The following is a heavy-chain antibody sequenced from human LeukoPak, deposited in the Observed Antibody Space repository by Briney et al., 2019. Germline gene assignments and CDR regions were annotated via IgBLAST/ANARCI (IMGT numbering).Heavy chain of an antibody. CDR2: IYYSGST. Sequence: TSQTLSLTCTVSGGSISSGGYYWSWIRQHPGKGLEWIGYIYYSGSTYYNPSLKSRVTISVDTSKNQFSLKLSSVTAADTAAYYCARGNGLELFTMVRGDRPVWFDPWGQGTLVTVSS. CDR3: ARGNGLELFTMVRGDRPVWFDP. D-gene: IGHD3-10*01. CDR1: GGSISSGGYY. J-gene: IGHJ5*02. V-gene: IGHV4-31*03.